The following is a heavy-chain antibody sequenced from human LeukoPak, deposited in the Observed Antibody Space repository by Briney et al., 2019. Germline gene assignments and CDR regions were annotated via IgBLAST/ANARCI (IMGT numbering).Heavy chain of an antibody. Sequence: PSETLSLTCTVSGGSFSGYYWSWIRQPPGKGLEWIGEINHSGSTNYNPSLKSRVTISVDTSKNQFSLKLSSVTAADTAVYYCARGRGAGTHIDYWGQGTLVTVSS. V-gene: IGHV4-34*01. CDR3: ARGRGAGTHIDY. CDR1: GGSFSGYY. J-gene: IGHJ4*02. CDR2: INHSGST. D-gene: IGHD1-7*01.